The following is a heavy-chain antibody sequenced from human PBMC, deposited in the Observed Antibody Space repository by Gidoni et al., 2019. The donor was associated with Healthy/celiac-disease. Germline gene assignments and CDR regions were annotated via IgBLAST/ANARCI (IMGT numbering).Heavy chain of an antibody. V-gene: IGHV4-59*01. Sequence: QVQLQESGPGLVKPSETLSITCTVSGGSISSYYWSWIRQPPGKGLEWIGYIYYSGSTNYNPSLKSRVTISVDTSKNQFSLKLSSVTAADTAVYYCARVLGVTALDYWGQGTLVTVSS. CDR2: IYYSGST. CDR1: GGSISSYY. D-gene: IGHD3-16*01. J-gene: IGHJ4*02. CDR3: ARVLGVTALDY.